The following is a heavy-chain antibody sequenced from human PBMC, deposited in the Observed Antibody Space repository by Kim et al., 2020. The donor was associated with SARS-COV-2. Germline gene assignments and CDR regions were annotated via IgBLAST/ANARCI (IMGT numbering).Heavy chain of an antibody. J-gene: IGHJ4*02. CDR3: AKQVFTMVRGVIAREFDY. D-gene: IGHD3-10*01. Sequence: GRFTISRDNSKNTRYLQMNGLRAEDTAVYYCAKQVFTMVRGVIAREFDYWGQGTLVTVSS. V-gene: IGHV3-23*01.